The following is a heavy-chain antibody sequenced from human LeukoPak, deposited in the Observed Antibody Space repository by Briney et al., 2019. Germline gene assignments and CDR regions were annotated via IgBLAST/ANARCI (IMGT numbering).Heavy chain of an antibody. CDR2: IYYSGST. CDR1: GGSFSGYY. V-gene: IGHV4-59*01. CDR3: ARRPMVRGYNAFDI. Sequence: SETLSLTCAVYGGSFSGYYWSWIRQPPGKGLEWIGYIYYSGSTNYNPSLKSRVTISVDTSKNQLSLKLSSVTAADTAVYYCARRPMVRGYNAFDIWGQGTMVTVSS. D-gene: IGHD3-10*01. J-gene: IGHJ3*02.